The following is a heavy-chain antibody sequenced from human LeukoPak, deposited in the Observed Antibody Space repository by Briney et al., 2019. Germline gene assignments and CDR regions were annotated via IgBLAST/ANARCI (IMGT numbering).Heavy chain of an antibody. V-gene: IGHV4-59*01. CDR2: IYYSGSS. Sequence: PSEILSLTCTVSGGSISSYYWSWIRQPPGKGLEWIGYIYYSGSSNYNPSLKSRVTISVDTSKNQFSLKRSSVTAADTAVYYCARVRRYCTNGVCPTGFDPWGQGTLVIVSS. D-gene: IGHD2-8*01. J-gene: IGHJ5*02. CDR3: ARVRRYCTNGVCPTGFDP. CDR1: GGSISSYY.